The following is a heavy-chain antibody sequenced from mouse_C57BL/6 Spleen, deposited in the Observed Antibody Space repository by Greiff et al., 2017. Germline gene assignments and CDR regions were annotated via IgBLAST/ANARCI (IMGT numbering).Heavy chain of an antibody. CDR1: GFTFSDAW. Sequence: EVMLVESGGGLVQPGGSMKLSCAASGFTFSDAWMDWVRQSPEKGLEWVAEIRNKANNHATYYAESVKGRFTISRDDSKSSVYLQMNSLRAEDTGIYYCTRPRDGSSFGWYCDVWGTGTTVTVSS. V-gene: IGHV6-6*01. D-gene: IGHD1-1*01. J-gene: IGHJ1*03. CDR3: TRPRDGSSFGWYCDV. CDR2: IRNKANNHAT.